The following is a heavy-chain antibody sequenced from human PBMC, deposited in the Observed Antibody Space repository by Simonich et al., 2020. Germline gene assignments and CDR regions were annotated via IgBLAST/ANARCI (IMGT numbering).Heavy chain of an antibody. CDR3: ARGGLVNYDILTGYHNWFDP. V-gene: IGHV4-34*01. CDR2: INHSGSN. Sequence: QVQLQQWGAGLLKPSETLSLTCAVYGGSFSGYYWCWIRQPPGKGLAWFGEINHSGSNNNNPSLKSRVTIAVDTSKNQFSRKLSSLTAADKAVYYCARGGLVNYDILTGYHNWFDPWGQGTLVTVSS. J-gene: IGHJ5*02. D-gene: IGHD3-9*01. CDR1: GGSFSGYY.